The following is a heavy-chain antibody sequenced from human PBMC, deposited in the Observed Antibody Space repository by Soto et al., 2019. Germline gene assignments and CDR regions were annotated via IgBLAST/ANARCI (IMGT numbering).Heavy chain of an antibody. Sequence: QVQLVESGGGVVQPGRSLRLSCAAAGFTCSSYAMHWVRQAPGKGLVWVAVISDDGSNKYYADYVKGRFTISRDNSKNTLYLQMNSLRAEDTAVYYCAREGSYGYPSYFDYWGQGTLVTVSS. CDR3: AREGSYGYPSYFDY. D-gene: IGHD5-18*01. J-gene: IGHJ4*02. V-gene: IGHV3-30-3*01. CDR1: GFTCSSYA. CDR2: ISDDGSNK.